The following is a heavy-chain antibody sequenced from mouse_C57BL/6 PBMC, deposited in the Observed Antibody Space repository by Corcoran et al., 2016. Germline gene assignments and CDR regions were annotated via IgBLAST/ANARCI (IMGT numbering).Heavy chain of an antibody. CDR1: GYTFTNYY. J-gene: IGHJ2*01. CDR3: AGRGTVSY. D-gene: IGHD4-1*01. CDR2: INPDNGGT. V-gene: IGHV1-26*01. Sequence: EVQLQQSGPELVKPGASVKMSCKASGYTFTNYYMNWVKQSHGKSVEWIGDINPDNGGTSYNQKFKGKATLTVDKSSSTAYMVLRSMTAEDSAAYYCAGRGTVSYWGQDTTLTVSS.